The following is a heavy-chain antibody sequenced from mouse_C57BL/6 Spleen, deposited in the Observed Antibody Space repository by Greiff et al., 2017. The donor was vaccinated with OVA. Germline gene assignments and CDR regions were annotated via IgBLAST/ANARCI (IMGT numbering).Heavy chain of an antibody. V-gene: IGHV2-5*01. J-gene: IGHJ1*03. CDR1: GFSLTSYG. CDR3: AKSTAYYGNGYFDV. D-gene: IGHD2-10*01. CDR2: IWRGGSA. Sequence: VQLQQSGPGLVQPSQSLSMTCTVSGFSLTSYGVHWVRQSPGKGLEWLGVIWRGGSADYNADLMSRLSITKDNSKSQVFFKMNSLHADDAAMYYCAKSTAYYGNGYFDVWGTGTTVTVSS.